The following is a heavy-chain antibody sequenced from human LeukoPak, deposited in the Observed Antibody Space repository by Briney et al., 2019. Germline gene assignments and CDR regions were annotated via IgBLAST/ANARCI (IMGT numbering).Heavy chain of an antibody. CDR1: GFTFSSYA. V-gene: IGHV3-30*04. Sequence: GGSLRLSCAASGFTFSSYAMHWVRQAPGKGLGWVAVISYDGSNKYYADSVKGRVTISRDNSKNTLYLQMNSLRAEDTAVYYCARRAGAYTHPYDYWGQGTLVTVS. J-gene: IGHJ4*02. D-gene: IGHD3-16*01. CDR3: ARRAGAYTHPYDY. CDR2: ISYDGSNK.